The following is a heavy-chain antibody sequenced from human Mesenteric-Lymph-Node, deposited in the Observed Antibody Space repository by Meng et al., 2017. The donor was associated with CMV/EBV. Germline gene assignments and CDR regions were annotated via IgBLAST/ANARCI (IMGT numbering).Heavy chain of an antibody. CDR1: GFTFSNNA. V-gene: IGHV3-21*01. CDR2: MSSSSSYI. CDR3: ATYHFWSGYAFDY. J-gene: IGHJ4*02. D-gene: IGHD3-3*01. Sequence: GESLKISCAVSGFTFSNNAMHWVRQAPGKGLEWVSFMSSSSSYIYYADSVKGRFSISRDNAKNSLYLQMNSLRAEDTAVYFCATYHFWSGYAFDYWGQGTLVTVSS.